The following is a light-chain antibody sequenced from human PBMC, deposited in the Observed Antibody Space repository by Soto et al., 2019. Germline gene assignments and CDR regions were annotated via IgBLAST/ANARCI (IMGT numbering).Light chain of an antibody. CDR2: EVT. CDR1: SSDVGGYNY. CDR3: SSYTVISTYV. J-gene: IGLJ1*01. V-gene: IGLV2-14*01. Sequence: QSVLTQPASVSGSPGQSITISCTGTSSDVGGYNYVSCYQQHPGKAPKLMIYEVTNRPSGVSTRFSGSKSGNTASLIISGLQAEDEADYYCSSYTVISTYVFGTGTKVTVL.